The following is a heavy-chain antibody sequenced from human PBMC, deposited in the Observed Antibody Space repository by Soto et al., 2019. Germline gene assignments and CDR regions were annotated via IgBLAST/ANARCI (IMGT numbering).Heavy chain of an antibody. V-gene: IGHV5-51*01. CDR2: IYPGDPDA. CDR1: GYSFTRYW. CDR3: ARHESASTTVKTFKYYGMDV. Sequence: PGESLKISCKGFGYSFTRYWIGWVRQTPGKGLEWMGIIYPGDPDATYSPSFQGQVTISADKSISTAYLQWSSLKAADTAMYYCARHESASTTVKTFKYYGMDVWGQGTTVTVSS. D-gene: IGHD4-4*01. J-gene: IGHJ6*02.